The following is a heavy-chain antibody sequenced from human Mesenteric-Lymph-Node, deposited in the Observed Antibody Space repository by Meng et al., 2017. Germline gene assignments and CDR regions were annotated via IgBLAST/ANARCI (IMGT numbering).Heavy chain of an antibody. CDR3: AREGYSSGWLRLGTLDY. Sequence: SETLSLTCTVSGGSISSSSYYWGWIRQPPGKGLEWIGRIYTSGSTNYNPSLKSRVTISVDTSKNQFSLKLSSVTAADTAVYYCAREGYSSGWLRLGTLDYWGQGTLVTVSS. J-gene: IGHJ4*02. D-gene: IGHD6-19*01. CDR1: GGSISSSSYY. CDR2: IYTSGST. V-gene: IGHV4-61*02.